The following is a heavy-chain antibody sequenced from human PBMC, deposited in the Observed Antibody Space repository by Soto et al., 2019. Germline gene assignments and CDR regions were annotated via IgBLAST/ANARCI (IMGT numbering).Heavy chain of an antibody. Sequence: EVQLLESGXXXXXXXGSLRLSCAASGFTFSSYAMRWVRQAPVKGLEWVSAISGSGDSTYYADSVKGRFTISRDNSKNTLYLQMNSLRAEDTAVYYCARRGSGSYYDYWGQGTLVTVSS. CDR2: ISGSGDST. V-gene: IGHV3-23*01. CDR1: GFTFSSYA. CDR3: ARRGSGSYYDY. D-gene: IGHD1-26*01. J-gene: IGHJ4*02.